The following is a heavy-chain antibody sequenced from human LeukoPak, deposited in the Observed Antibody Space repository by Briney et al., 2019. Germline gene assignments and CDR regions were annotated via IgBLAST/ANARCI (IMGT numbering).Heavy chain of an antibody. CDR2: IYPSDSYT. CDR1: GSSFISYW. CDR3: ARAHDLNWYDS. J-gene: IGHJ5*01. Sequence: GESLMISCKGSGSSFISYWISWVRQMPGKGLEWMGKIYPSDSYTNYSPSFQGHVTISVDKSITTAYLQWNSLRASDTAMYYCARAHDLNWYDSWGQGTLVTVSS. V-gene: IGHV5-10-1*01.